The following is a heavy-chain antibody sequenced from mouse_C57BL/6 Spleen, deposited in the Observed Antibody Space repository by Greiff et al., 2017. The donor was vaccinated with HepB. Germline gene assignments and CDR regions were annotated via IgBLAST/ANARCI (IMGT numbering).Heavy chain of an antibody. V-gene: IGHV5-4*01. Sequence: EVQLVESGGGLVKPGGSLKLSCAASGFTFSSYAMSWVRQTPEKRLEWVATISDGGSYTYYPDNVKGRFTTSRDNAKNNLYLQMSHLKSEDTAMYYCARDYDYDGFDYWGQGTTLTVSS. J-gene: IGHJ2*01. CDR1: GFTFSSYA. CDR2: ISDGGSYT. D-gene: IGHD2-4*01. CDR3: ARDYDYDGFDY.